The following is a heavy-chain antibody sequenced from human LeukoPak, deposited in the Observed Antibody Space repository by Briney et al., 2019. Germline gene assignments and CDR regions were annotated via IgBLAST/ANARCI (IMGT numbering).Heavy chain of an antibody. Sequence: GGSLRLSCAASGFTFSSYGMHWVRQAPGKGLEWVSYISSSSSTIYYADSVKGRFTISRDNAKNSLYLQMNSLRAEDTAVYYCARVLGYWGQGTLVTVSS. CDR1: GFTFSSYG. D-gene: IGHD1-26*01. V-gene: IGHV3-48*01. CDR3: ARVLGY. J-gene: IGHJ4*02. CDR2: ISSSSSTI.